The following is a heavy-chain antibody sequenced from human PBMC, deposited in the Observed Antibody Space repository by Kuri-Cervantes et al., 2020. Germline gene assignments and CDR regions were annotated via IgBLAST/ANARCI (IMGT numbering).Heavy chain of an antibody. CDR3: ARSSPDNYYYYYYMDV. CDR2: IYYSGST. Sequence: SETLSLTCTVSGGSISSYYWSWIRQPPGKGLEWIGYIYYSGSTNYNPSLKSRVTISVDTSKNQFSLKLSSVTAADTAVYYCARSSPDNYYYYYYMDVWGKGTTVTVSS. V-gene: IGHV4-59*01. CDR1: GGSISSYY. D-gene: IGHD1-14*01. J-gene: IGHJ6*03.